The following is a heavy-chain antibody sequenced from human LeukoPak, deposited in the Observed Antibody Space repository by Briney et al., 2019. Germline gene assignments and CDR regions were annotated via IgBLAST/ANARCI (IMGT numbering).Heavy chain of an antibody. V-gene: IGHV3-48*04. CDR3: ARASSGWYGSGYYYYYMDV. Sequence: PGGSLRLSCAASGFTFSSYSMNWVRQAPGKGLEWVSYISSSSSTIYYADSVKGRFTISRDNAKNSLYLQMNSLRAEDTAVYYCARASSGWYGSGYYYYYMDVWGKGTTVTVSS. CDR1: GFTFSSYS. D-gene: IGHD6-19*01. J-gene: IGHJ6*03. CDR2: ISSSSSTI.